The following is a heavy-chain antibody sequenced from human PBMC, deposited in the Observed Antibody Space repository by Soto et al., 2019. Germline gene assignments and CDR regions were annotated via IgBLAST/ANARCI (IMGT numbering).Heavy chain of an antibody. Sequence: QITLKESGPTLVNPTQTLTLTCTFSGFSLSTSGVGVGWIRQPPGKALEWLALIYWNDDKRYSPSLKSRLTITKDTSKNQVVLTMTNMDPVDTATYYCAHSIVDYYDSSGYHDAFDIWGQGTMVTVSS. D-gene: IGHD3-22*01. CDR2: IYWNDDK. CDR3: AHSIVDYYDSSGYHDAFDI. J-gene: IGHJ3*02. CDR1: GFSLSTSGVG. V-gene: IGHV2-5*01.